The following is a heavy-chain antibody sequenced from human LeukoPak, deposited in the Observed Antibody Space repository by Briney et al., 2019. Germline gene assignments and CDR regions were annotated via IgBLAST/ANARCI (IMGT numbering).Heavy chain of an antibody. J-gene: IGHJ5*02. CDR3: ARGGGYCSGGTCYGFDP. CDR2: ISSGSSYT. D-gene: IGHD2-15*01. CDR1: GFTFSDYY. V-gene: IGHV3-11*06. Sequence: GGSLRLSCAASGFTFSDYYMSWIRQAPGKGLEWVSYISSGSSYTNYGDSVKGRFNISRDNAKNSLYLQMNSLRADDSAVYYCARGGGYCSGGTCYGFDPWGQGTQVTVSP.